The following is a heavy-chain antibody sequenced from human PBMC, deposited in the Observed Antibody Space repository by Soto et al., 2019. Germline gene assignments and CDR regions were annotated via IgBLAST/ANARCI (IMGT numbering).Heavy chain of an antibody. J-gene: IGHJ4*02. CDR3: ARPNYYYDSSGYSYYFDY. V-gene: IGHV4-39*01. CDR2: IYYSGST. Sequence: SETLSLTCPVSGGSISSSSYYWGWIRQPPGKGLEWIGSIYYSGSTYYNPSLKSRVTISVDTSKNQFSLKLSSVTAADTAVYYCARPNYYYDSSGYSYYFDYWGQGTLVTVSS. CDR1: GGSISSSSYY. D-gene: IGHD3-22*01.